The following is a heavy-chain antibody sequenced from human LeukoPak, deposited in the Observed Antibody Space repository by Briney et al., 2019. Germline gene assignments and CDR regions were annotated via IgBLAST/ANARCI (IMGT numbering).Heavy chain of an antibody. CDR3: VKGGDQDY. Sequence: PGGSLRLSCAASGFTFNRYDINWVSQAPGKGLEWVSAVSSNGGSTYHADSVKGRFSVSGDNSKNTVFLQMNSLRVGDTGVYYCVKGGDQDYWGQGTLVTVSS. CDR2: VSSNGGST. V-gene: IGHV3-23*01. D-gene: IGHD4-17*01. CDR1: GFTFNRYD. J-gene: IGHJ4*02.